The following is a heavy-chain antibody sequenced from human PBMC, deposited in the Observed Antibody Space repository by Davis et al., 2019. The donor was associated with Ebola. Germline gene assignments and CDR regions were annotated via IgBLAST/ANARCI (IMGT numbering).Heavy chain of an antibody. CDR3: ARGHPWIQLWSIYYFDY. J-gene: IGHJ4*02. CDR2: INHSGST. CDR1: GGSSGDYY. Sequence: MPSQTLSPTRDLYGGSSGDYYWRWIRPLPGKGLEWIGEINHSGSTNYNPSLKSRVTISVDTSKNQFSLKLSSVTAADTAVYYCARGHPWIQLWSIYYFDYWGQGTLVTVSS. V-gene: IGHV4-34*01. D-gene: IGHD5-18*01.